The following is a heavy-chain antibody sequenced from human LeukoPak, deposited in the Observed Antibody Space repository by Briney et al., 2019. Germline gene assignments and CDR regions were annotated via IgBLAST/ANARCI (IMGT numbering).Heavy chain of an antibody. Sequence: GGPLRLSCTACGFIYSSYAVRGGRQAAEKGVEWVSDNSGSGGSTYYADSVKGRFTISRDNSKNTLYLQTNRVRAEDTAVYYFAKDGPGGHLGDYFDYWGQGTLVTVSS. J-gene: IGHJ4*02. CDR3: AKDGPGGHLGDYFDY. D-gene: IGHD2-21*02. V-gene: IGHV3-23*01. CDR1: GFIYSSYA. CDR2: NSGSGGST.